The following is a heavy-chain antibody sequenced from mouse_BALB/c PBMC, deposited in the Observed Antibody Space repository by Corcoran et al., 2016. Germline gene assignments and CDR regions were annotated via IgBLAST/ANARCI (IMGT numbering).Heavy chain of an antibody. CDR3: ARGLWGYAMDY. V-gene: IGHV1-54*01. Sequence: QVQLQQSGAELVRPGTSVKVSCKASGYAFTNYLIEWVKQRPGQGLEWIGVINPGSGGTNYNEKFKGKATLTAYKSSSTAYMQLSSLTSDDSAVYFCARGLWGYAMDYWGQGTSVTVSS. D-gene: IGHD1-1*02. J-gene: IGHJ4*01. CDR1: GYAFTNYL. CDR2: INPGSGGT.